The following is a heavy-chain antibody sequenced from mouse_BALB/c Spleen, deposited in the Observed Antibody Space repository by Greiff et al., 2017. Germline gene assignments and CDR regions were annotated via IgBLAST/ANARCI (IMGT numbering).Heavy chain of an antibody. CDR1: GYSFTSYW. CDR3: TKIYYYGSNDAMDY. CDR2: IYPGNSDT. D-gene: IGHD1-1*01. V-gene: IGHV1-5*01. J-gene: IGHJ4*01. Sequence: VQLQQSGTVLARPGASVKMSCKASGYSFTSYWMHWVKQRPGQGLEWIGAIYPGNSDTSYNQKFKGKAKLTAVTSASTAYMELSSLTNEDSAVYYCTKIYYYGSNDAMDYWGQGTSVTVSS.